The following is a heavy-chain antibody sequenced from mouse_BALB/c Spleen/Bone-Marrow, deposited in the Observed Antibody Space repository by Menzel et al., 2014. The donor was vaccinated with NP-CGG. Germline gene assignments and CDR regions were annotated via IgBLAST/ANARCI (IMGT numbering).Heavy chain of an antibody. CDR3: TRSGYYGYGWFFDV. CDR1: GYTFTNYF. J-gene: IGHJ1*01. Sequence: LVESGAELVKPGASVKLSCRVSGYTFTNYFVYWVKQRPGQGLEWIGEINPSNDTPNFNEKFKSKATLTVDKSSSTAYMQLSSLTSEDSAVYYCTRSGYYGYGWFFDVWGAGTTVPVSS. V-gene: IGHV1S81*02. D-gene: IGHD1-2*01. CDR2: INPSNDTP.